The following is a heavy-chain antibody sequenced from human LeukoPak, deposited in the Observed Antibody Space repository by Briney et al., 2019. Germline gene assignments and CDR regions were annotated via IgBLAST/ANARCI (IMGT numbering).Heavy chain of an antibody. CDR2: IIPIFGTA. V-gene: IGHV1-69*05. J-gene: IGHJ6*03. CDR1: GGTFSSYA. CDR3: ARGPRDCSSTSCYTYYYYYMDV. Sequence: ASVKVSCKASGGTFSSYAISWARQAPGQGLEWMGGIIPIFGTANYAQKFQGRVTITTDESTSTAYMELSSLRSEDTAVYYCARGPRDCSSTSCYTYYYYYMDVWGKGTTVTVSS. D-gene: IGHD2-2*02.